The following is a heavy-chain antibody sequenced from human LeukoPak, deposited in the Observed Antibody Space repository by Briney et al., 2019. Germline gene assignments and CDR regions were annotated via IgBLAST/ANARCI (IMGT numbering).Heavy chain of an antibody. Sequence: PSETLSLTCSVSGASISRYYWSWIRQPAGQGLEWIGHIYASGSTNYNPSLKSRVTVSIDTSKNQFSLKLDSVTAADTAVYYCARFLVAGSTYYSDYWGQGTLVTVSS. D-gene: IGHD6-19*01. CDR2: IYASGST. CDR3: ARFLVAGSTYYSDY. J-gene: IGHJ4*02. V-gene: IGHV4-4*07. CDR1: GASISRYY.